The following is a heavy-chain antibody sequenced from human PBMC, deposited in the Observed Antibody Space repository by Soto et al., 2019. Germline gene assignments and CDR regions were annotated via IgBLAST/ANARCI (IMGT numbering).Heavy chain of an antibody. V-gene: IGHV1-8*01. CDR1: GYTFTSYN. CDR2: MNPNSGNT. Sequence: QVQLVQSGAEVKKPGASVKVSCKASGYTFTSYNINWGRQAPGQGLEGMGWMNPNSGNTGYAQKFQGRVTMTRNTSISTAYMELSSLRSVDTAVYYCARGGVFFFAAPTNPFDYWGQGTLVTVSS. CDR3: ARGGVFFFAAPTNPFDY. J-gene: IGHJ4*02. D-gene: IGHD3-10*01.